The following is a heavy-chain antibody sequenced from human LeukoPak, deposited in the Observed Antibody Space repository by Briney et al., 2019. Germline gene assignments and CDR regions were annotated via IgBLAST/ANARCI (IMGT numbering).Heavy chain of an antibody. CDR2: IYHSGST. D-gene: IGHD3-22*01. Sequence: SGTLSLTCAVSGGSISASNCWSWVRQPPGKGLEWIGEIYHSGSTNYNPSLKSRVTISIAKSKNQFSLKLSSVTAADTAVYYCARLQRVTMNAFDIWGQGTMVTVSS. J-gene: IGHJ3*02. CDR1: GGSISASNC. V-gene: IGHV4-4*02. CDR3: ARLQRVTMNAFDI.